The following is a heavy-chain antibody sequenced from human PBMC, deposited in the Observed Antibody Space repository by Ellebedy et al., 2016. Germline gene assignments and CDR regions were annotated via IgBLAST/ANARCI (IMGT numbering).Heavy chain of an antibody. V-gene: IGHV4-59*01. J-gene: IGHJ4*02. Sequence: SETLSLTXTVSGGSISTYYWNWIRQPPGKGLEWIGYIYYSGSTEYNPSLKRRVTISVDTSKNQFSLRLSSVTAADTAVYYCARAPGFSYGYGYFDYWGQGILVTVSS. CDR2: IYYSGST. CDR1: GGSISTYY. CDR3: ARAPGFSYGYGYFDY. D-gene: IGHD5-18*01.